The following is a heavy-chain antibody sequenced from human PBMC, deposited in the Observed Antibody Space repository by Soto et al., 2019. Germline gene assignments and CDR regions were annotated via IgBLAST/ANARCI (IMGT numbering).Heavy chain of an antibody. D-gene: IGHD1-26*01. CDR1: GFTFSSYA. V-gene: IGHV3-30-3*01. CDR2: ISYDGSNK. CDR3: AREVDGSYSGDTNWFDP. J-gene: IGHJ5*02. Sequence: GGSLRLSCAASGFTFSSYAMHWVRQAPGKGLEWVAVISYDGSNKYYADSVKGRFTISRDNSKNTLYLQMNSLRAEDTAVYYCAREVDGSYSGDTNWFDPWGQGTLVTVSS.